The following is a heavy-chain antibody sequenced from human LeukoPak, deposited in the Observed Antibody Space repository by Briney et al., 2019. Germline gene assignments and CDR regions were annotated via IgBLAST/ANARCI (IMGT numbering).Heavy chain of an antibody. Sequence: PGGSLRLSCAASGFTLSSYGMGWVRRAPGKGREWVAKIKQDGSEKYYVDSVKGRFTISRDNAKNSLYLQMNSLRAEDTAVYYCARYNTKWELLGTFDYWGQGTLVTVSS. J-gene: IGHJ4*02. V-gene: IGHV3-7*01. CDR1: GFTLSSYG. CDR2: IKQDGSEK. CDR3: ARYNTKWELLGTFDY. D-gene: IGHD1-26*01.